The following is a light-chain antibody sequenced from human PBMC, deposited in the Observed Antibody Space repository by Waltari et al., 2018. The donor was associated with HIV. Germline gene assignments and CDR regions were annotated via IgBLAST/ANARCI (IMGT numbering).Light chain of an antibody. V-gene: IGKV4-1*01. CDR3: HQYYSTPRT. CDR2: WAS. CDR1: QKILFSSTNKNY. J-gene: IGKJ1*01. Sequence: DIVLTQSPDSLAVSLGERATMNCKSSQKILFSSTNKNYLSWYQQRPGQPPRLLIYWASSRESGVPERFTGSGSGTNFTLTISRLQADDVAVYFCHQYYSTPRTFGQGTKV.